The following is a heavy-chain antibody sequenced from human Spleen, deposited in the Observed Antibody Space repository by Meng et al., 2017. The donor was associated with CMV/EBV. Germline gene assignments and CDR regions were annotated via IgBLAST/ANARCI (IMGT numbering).Heavy chain of an antibody. CDR1: GFTLNSYE. CDR3: ARAYSGYLAFDY. Sequence: GGSLRLSCAASGFTLNSYENNWVRQAPGKGLEWVSVIYSGGSTYYADSVKGRFTISRDNSQNPLYLKMNSLRAEDTAVSYCARAYSGYLAFDYWGQGTLVTVSS. J-gene: IGHJ4*02. D-gene: IGHD5-12*01. V-gene: IGHV3-53*01. CDR2: IYSGGST.